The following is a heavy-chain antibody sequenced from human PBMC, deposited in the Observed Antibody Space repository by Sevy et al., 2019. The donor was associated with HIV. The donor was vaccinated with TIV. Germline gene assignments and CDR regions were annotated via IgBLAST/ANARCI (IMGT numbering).Heavy chain of an antibody. V-gene: IGHV3-23*01. CDR3: ANNFPHDSSGKGGFYCFYGMDV. Sequence: GESLKISCAASGFTFSSYAMSWVRQAPGKGLEWVSAISGSGGSTYYAGSVKGRFTISRDNSKNTLYLQMNSLRAEDTAVYYGANNFPHDSSGKGGFYCFYGMDVWGQGTTVTVSS. CDR2: ISGSGGST. J-gene: IGHJ6*02. D-gene: IGHD3-22*01. CDR1: GFTFSSYA.